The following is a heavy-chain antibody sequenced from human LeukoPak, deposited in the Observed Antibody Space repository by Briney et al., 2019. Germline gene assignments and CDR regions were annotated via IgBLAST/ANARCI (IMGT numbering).Heavy chain of an antibody. Sequence: GGSLRLSCAASGFTVSSNYMSWVRQAPGKGLEWVSVIYSGGSTYYADSVKGRFTISRDNSKNTLYLQMNSLRAEDTAVYYCAKGASIAARPYPFDYWGQGTLVTVSS. CDR3: AKGASIAARPYPFDY. J-gene: IGHJ4*02. V-gene: IGHV3-66*01. CDR2: IYSGGST. D-gene: IGHD6-6*01. CDR1: GFTVSSNY.